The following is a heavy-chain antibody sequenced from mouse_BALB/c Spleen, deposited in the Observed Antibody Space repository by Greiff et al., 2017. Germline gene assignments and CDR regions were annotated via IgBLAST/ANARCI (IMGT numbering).Heavy chain of an antibody. CDR1: GYTFTSYY. J-gene: IGHJ3*01. V-gene: IGHV1S81*02. D-gene: IGHD1-1*01. CDR2: INPSNGGT. CDR3: TRGDYGSSWFAY. Sequence: VQLQQSGAELVKPGASVKLSCKASGYTFTSYYMYWVKQRPGQGLEWIGEINPSNGGTNFNEKFKSKATLTVDKSSSTAYMQLSSLTSEDSAVYYCTRGDYGSSWFAYWGQGTLVTVSA.